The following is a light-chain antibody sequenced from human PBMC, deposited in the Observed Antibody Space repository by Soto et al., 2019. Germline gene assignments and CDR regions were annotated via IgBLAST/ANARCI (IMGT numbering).Light chain of an antibody. J-gene: IGLJ3*02. Sequence: QSVLTQPPSVSGAPGQRVTISCTGRSSNIGAGYDVHWYQQLPGTAPKLLIYGNSHRPSGVPDRFSGSKSGTSASLAITGLQAEDEADYYCQSYDSSLSAWVFGGGTKLTFL. V-gene: IGLV1-40*01. CDR2: GNS. CDR1: SSNIGAGYD. CDR3: QSYDSSLSAWV.